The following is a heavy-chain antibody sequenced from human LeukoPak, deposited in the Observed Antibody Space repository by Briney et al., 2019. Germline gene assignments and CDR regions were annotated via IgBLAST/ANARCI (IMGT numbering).Heavy chain of an antibody. CDR2: MNPNSGNT. V-gene: IGHV1-8*01. D-gene: IGHD3-22*01. J-gene: IGHJ6*02. Sequence: GASVKVSCKASGCTFTSYDINWVRQATGQGLEWMGWMNPNSGNTGYAQKFQGRVTMTRNTSISTAYMELSSLRSEDTAVYYCARVPPYYDSSGYYRGYYYYGMDVWGQGTTVTVSS. CDR1: GCTFTSYD. CDR3: ARVPPYYDSSGYYRGYYYYGMDV.